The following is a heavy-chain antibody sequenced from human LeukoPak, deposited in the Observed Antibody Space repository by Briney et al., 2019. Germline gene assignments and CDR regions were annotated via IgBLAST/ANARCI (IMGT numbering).Heavy chain of an antibody. D-gene: IGHD5-24*01. J-gene: IGHJ3*01. V-gene: IGHV3-23*01. CDR2: TFSGDNS. Sequence: GGSLRLSCAASGFNFRDAAMTWVRQATGKVLEWVSLTFSGDNSYYADSVKGRFTISRDNSKNTLSLQMNSLRVEDTAIYYCAKDIQLSTWGLGTMVTVSS. CDR3: AKDIQLST. CDR1: GFNFRDAA.